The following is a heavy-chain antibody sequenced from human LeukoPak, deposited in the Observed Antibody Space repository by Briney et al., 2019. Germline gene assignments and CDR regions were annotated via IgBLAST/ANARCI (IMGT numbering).Heavy chain of an antibody. CDR1: GYTFTSYP. V-gene: IGHV1-18*01. CDR3: ARGYDYGDYVGDFDY. D-gene: IGHD4-17*01. CDR2: ITTYNGNT. J-gene: IGHJ4*02. Sequence: GASVKVSCEASGYTFTSYPISWVRQAPGQGLEWMGWITTYNGNTHYAQKLQGRVTMTTETSTSTAYMDLRGLRSDDTAVYYCARGYDYGDYVGDFDYWGQGTLVTVSS.